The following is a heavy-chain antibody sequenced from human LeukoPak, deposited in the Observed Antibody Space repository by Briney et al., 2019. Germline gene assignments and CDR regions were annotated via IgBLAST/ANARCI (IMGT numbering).Heavy chain of an antibody. D-gene: IGHD3-10*01. CDR3: ARYGSGSYYSDFDY. V-gene: IGHV1-46*01. CDR1: GYTFTSYY. CDR2: INPSGGST. Sequence: ASLKVSCKASGYTFTSYYMHRVRHTPGQGLEKMGIINPSGGSTSYAQKFQGRVTMTRDTSTSTVYMELSSLRSEDTAVYYCARYGSGSYYSDFDYWGQGTLVTVSS. J-gene: IGHJ4*02.